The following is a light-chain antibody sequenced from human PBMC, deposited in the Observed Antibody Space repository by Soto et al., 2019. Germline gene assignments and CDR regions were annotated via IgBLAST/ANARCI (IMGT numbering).Light chain of an antibody. CDR2: DAS. CDR1: QTISSW. CDR3: QQYKSYSWT. V-gene: IGKV1-5*01. J-gene: IGKJ1*01. Sequence: DIHMTQSPSTLSASVGDRVTITCRASQTISSWLAWYQQKPGKAPKLLIYDASNLQSGIPSRFSGSGSGTEFTLTISSLQPDDFATYYCQQYKSYSWTFGQGTKVDIK.